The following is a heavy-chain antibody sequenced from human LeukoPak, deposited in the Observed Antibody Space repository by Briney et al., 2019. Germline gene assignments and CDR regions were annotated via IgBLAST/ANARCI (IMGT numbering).Heavy chain of an antibody. CDR2: ISYDGSNK. CDR1: GFTFSNAW. V-gene: IGHV3-30*03. Sequence: GGSLRLSCAASGFTFSNAWMSWVRQAPGKGLEWVAVISYDGSNKYYADSVKGRFTISRDNSKNTLYLQMNSLRAEDTAVYYCARDHPDDITGTYYFDYWGQGTLVTVSS. D-gene: IGHD1-7*01. J-gene: IGHJ4*02. CDR3: ARDHPDDITGTYYFDY.